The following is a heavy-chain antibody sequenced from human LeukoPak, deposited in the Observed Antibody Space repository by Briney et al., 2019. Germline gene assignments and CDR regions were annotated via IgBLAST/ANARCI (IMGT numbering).Heavy chain of an antibody. J-gene: IGHJ4*02. D-gene: IGHD1-26*01. CDR2: IIPILGIA. V-gene: IGHV1-69*04. CDR1: GGTFSSYA. Sequence: ASVKVSCKASGGTFSSYAISWVRQAPGRGLEWMGRIIPILGIANYAQKFQGRVTITADKSTSTAYMELSSLRSEDTAVYYCARGSGSYFAYWGQGTLVTVSS. CDR3: ARGSGSYFAY.